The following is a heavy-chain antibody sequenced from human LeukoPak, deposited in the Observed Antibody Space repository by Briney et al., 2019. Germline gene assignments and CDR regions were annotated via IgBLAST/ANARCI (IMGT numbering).Heavy chain of an antibody. D-gene: IGHD1-1*01. J-gene: IGHJ6*03. CDR3: ARDETVERHFYMDV. CDR2: IKSKTDGGTT. CDR1: GFTFSNAW. Sequence: GGSLRLSCAASGFTFSNAWMSWVRQAPGKGLEWVGRIKSKTDGGTTDYAAPVKGRFTISRDDSKNTLYLQMNSLKTEDTAVYYCARDETVERHFYMDVWDKGTTVTISS. V-gene: IGHV3-15*01.